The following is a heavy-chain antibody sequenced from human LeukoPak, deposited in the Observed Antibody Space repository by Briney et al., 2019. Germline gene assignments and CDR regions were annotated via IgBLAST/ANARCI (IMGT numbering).Heavy chain of an antibody. D-gene: IGHD3-22*01. CDR2: ISYDGSKK. V-gene: IGHV3-33*05. CDR3: AGGYYPLDY. CDR1: GFTFSNHG. Sequence: GGSLRLSCAASGFTFSNHGIHWVRQAPGKGLDWVTYISYDGSKKYYADSVKGRFTISRDKSENTVYLQMSSLRAEDTAVYYCAGGYYPLDYWGQGTLVTVSS. J-gene: IGHJ4*02.